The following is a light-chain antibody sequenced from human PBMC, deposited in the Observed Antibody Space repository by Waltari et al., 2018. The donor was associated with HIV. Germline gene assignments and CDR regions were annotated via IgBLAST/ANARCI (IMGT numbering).Light chain of an antibody. CDR1: SSNIGNDN. Sequence: QSVLTQPPSASGTPGQRVTISCSGSSSNIGNDNVYWYQQPPGPAPKLLIYKNYQRPVGVPDRFACSKSVTSACLAISGLRSEDEADYYCVGWDGSLSAYVFGTGTKVAIL. CDR3: VGWDGSLSAYV. J-gene: IGLJ1*01. V-gene: IGLV1-47*01. CDR2: KNY.